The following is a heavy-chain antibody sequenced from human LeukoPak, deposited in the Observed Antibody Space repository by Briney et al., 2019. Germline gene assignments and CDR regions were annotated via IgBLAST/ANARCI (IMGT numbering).Heavy chain of an antibody. CDR3: ARGPRRGVVVMGHYFQH. V-gene: IGHV4-4*07. CDR2: IYTSGST. CDR1: GGSISSYY. D-gene: IGHD3-22*01. Sequence: PSETLSLTCTVSGGSISSYYWSWIRQPAGKGLEWIGRIYTSGSTNYNPSLKSRVTMSVDTSKNQFSLKLSSVTAADTAVYYCARGPRRGVVVMGHYFQHWGQGTLVTVSS. J-gene: IGHJ1*01.